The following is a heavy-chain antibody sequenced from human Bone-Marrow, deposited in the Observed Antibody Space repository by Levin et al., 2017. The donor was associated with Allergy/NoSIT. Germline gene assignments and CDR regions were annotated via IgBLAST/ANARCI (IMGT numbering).Heavy chain of an antibody. D-gene: IGHD3-22*01. CDR2: IYWNGDN. CDR3: AHCFARDYESSDSLRWFDP. J-gene: IGHJ5*02. CDR1: GLSLTTSGVG. Sequence: SGPTLVKPTQTLTLTCTLSGLSLTTSGVGVGWIRQPPGKALEWLALIYWNGDNRLSPSLQNRLTITKDTSKNQVVLTMTNMDPVDTATYYCAHCFARDYESSDSLRWFDPWGQGTLVTVSS. V-gene: IGHV2-5*01.